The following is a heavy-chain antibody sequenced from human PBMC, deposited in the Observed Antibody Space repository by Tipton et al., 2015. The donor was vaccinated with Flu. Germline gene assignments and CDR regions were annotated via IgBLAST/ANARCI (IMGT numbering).Heavy chain of an antibody. Sequence: TLSLTCTVSGGSISSGGYYWGWIRQPPGKGLEWIGSIRYGGSSYYTPSLKSRVTISLDMSKDQFSLKLASVTAADTAIYYCAKHSAYDYDWGQGTQVTVSS. CDR3: AKHSAYDYD. CDR2: IRYGGSS. V-gene: IGHV4-39*07. D-gene: IGHD5-12*01. J-gene: IGHJ4*02. CDR1: GGSISSGGYY.